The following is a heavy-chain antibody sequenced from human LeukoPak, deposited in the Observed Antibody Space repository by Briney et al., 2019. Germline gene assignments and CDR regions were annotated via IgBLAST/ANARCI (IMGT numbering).Heavy chain of an antibody. V-gene: IGHV3-48*03. CDR2: ISSSGSTI. Sequence: PGGSLRLSCAASGFTFSSYEMNWVRQAPGKGLEWVSYISSSGSTIYYADSVKGRFTISRDNAKNSLYLQMNSLIDEDTPVYYGARESTAMVMYIWFGPWGQGTLVTVS. CDR1: GFTFSSYE. CDR3: ARESTAMVMYIWFGP. J-gene: IGHJ5*02. D-gene: IGHD5-18*01.